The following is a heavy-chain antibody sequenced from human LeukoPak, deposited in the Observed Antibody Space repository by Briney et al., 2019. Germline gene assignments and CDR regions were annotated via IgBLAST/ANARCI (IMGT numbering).Heavy chain of an antibody. Sequence: PGGSLRLSCAASGFPFNRFTLHWARQARGKARVGVSLIDRKGSVTFYAVCVRASFTISRDNRKQSLFLQMNSLRSEDTALYYCAKEYDCYGDCYTSLDSWGQGTLVTVSS. D-gene: IGHD2-21*02. J-gene: IGHJ4*02. CDR3: AKEYDCYGDCYTSLDS. CDR2: IDRKGSVT. CDR1: GFPFNRFT. V-gene: IGHV3-43*01.